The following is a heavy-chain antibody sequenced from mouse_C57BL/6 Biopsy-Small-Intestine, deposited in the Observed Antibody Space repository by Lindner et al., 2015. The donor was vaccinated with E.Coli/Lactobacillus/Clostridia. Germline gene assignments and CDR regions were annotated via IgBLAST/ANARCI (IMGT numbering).Heavy chain of an antibody. V-gene: IGHV1-82*01. CDR3: ARYGNSWFAY. J-gene: IGHJ3*01. D-gene: IGHD2-1*01. Sequence: VQLQESGAELVKPGASVKISCKASGYAFSSSWMNWVKQRPGKGLEWIGRIYPGDGDTNYNGKFKGKATLTADKSSSTAYMQLSSLTSEDSAVYFCARYGNSWFAYWGQGTLVTVSA. CDR2: IYPGDGDT. CDR1: GYAFSSSW.